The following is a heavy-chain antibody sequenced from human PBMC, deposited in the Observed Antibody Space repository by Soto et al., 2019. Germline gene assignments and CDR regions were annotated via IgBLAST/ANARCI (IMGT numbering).Heavy chain of an antibody. J-gene: IGHJ1*01. CDR2: IYYSGST. V-gene: IGHV4-39*01. CDR3: ARTPVGATIFIQH. Sequence: SETLSLTCTVSGGSISSSSYYWGWIRQPPGKGLEWIGSIYYSGSTYYNPSLKSRVTISVDTSKNQFSLKLSSVTAADTAVYYCARTPVGATIFIQHWGQGTLVTVSS. D-gene: IGHD1-26*01. CDR1: GGSISSSSYY.